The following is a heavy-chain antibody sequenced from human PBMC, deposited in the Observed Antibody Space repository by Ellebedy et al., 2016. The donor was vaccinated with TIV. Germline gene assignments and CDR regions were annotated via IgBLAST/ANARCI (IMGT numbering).Heavy chain of an antibody. Sequence: PGGSLRLSCAASGFTFSSYSMNWVRQAPGKGREWVSYISSSSSTIYYADSVKGRFTISRDNAKNSLYLQMNSLRDEDTAVYYCAREMLVGATISYFDYWGQGTLVTVSS. CDR3: AREMLVGATISYFDY. CDR2: ISSSSSTI. CDR1: GFTFSSYS. D-gene: IGHD1-26*01. J-gene: IGHJ4*02. V-gene: IGHV3-48*02.